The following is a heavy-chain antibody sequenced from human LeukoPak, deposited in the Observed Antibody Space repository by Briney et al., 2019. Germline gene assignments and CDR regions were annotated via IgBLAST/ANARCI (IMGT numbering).Heavy chain of an antibody. D-gene: IGHD2-21*01. CDR3: ARGGLPYCGGDCYRTGGAFDI. Sequence: ASVKVSCKASGYTFTGYYMHWVRQAPGQGLEWMGWINPNSGGTNYAQKFQGRVTMTRDTSISTAYMELSRLRSDDTAVYYCARGGLPYCGGDCYRTGGAFDIWGQGTMVTVSS. J-gene: IGHJ3*02. V-gene: IGHV1-2*02. CDR2: INPNSGGT. CDR1: GYTFTGYY.